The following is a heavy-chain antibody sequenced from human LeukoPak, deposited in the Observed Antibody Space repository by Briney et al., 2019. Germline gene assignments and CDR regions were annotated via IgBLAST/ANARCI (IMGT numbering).Heavy chain of an antibody. CDR1: RFIFSNFV. CDR3: VKGRAVEVVAAFSD. Sequence: GGSLRLSCAASRFIFSNFVMSWVRQAPGKGLEWVSAISGSGASTYYADSVKGRFTISRDNSKNTLYLQMNSLRAEDTAVYYCVKGRAVEVVAAFSDWGQGTVVTVSS. D-gene: IGHD2-15*01. J-gene: IGHJ4*02. V-gene: IGHV3-23*01. CDR2: ISGSGAST.